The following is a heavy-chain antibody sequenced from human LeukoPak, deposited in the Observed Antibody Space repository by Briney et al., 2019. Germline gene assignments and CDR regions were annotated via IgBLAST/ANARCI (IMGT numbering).Heavy chain of an antibody. J-gene: IGHJ3*02. Sequence: GGSLRLSCAASGFTFSSYSMNWVRQAPGKGLEWVSSISSSSTYIYYADSVKGRFTISRDNAKNSLYLQMNSLRAEDTAVYYCARGYSGNYSGAFDIWGQGTLVTVSS. V-gene: IGHV3-21*01. CDR2: ISSSSTYI. D-gene: IGHD1-26*01. CDR1: GFTFSSYS. CDR3: ARGYSGNYSGAFDI.